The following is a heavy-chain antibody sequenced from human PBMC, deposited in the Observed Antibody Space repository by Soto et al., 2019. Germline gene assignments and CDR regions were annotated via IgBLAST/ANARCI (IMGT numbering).Heavy chain of an antibody. J-gene: IGHJ4*02. CDR2: ISATGDRT. D-gene: IGHD2-21*02. CDR1: GIPFTSYG. Sequence: GGSLRLSCTASGIPFTSYGMIWVRQAPQKRLEWVSSISATGDRTNYLDSVRGRFTISRDNSKNTLYLQMNSLTADDTAVYYCVSSTVPTEYWDLGTLVTVSS. V-gene: IGHV3-23*01. CDR3: VSSTVPTEY.